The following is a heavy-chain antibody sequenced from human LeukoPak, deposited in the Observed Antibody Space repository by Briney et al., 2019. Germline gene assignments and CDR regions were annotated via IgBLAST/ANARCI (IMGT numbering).Heavy chain of an antibody. CDR3: AHRQNYYDSSIFDY. D-gene: IGHD3-22*01. V-gene: IGHV2-5*02. J-gene: IGHJ4*02. CDR2: IYWDDDK. Sequence: SGRTLVKPTQTPTLTCTFPGFPLSARGMGVGWIRQLPGKALEWHTLIYWDDDKRYSPSLKSRLTITKDTSKNQVVLTMTNMDPVDTATYYCAHRQNYYDSSIFDYWGQGTLVTVSS. CDR1: GFPLSARGMG.